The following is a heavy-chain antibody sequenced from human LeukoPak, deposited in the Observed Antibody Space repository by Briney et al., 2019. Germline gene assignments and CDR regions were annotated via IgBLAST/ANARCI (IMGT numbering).Heavy chain of an antibody. J-gene: IGHJ4*02. Sequence: PGGSLRLSCAASGLTFSIYGMHWVRQAPGKGLEWVAVIWNDGSNKYYADSVKGRFTISRDNSKNTLYLQMNSLRGEDTAVYYCARASGSYDYWGRGTLVTVSS. CDR3: ARASGSYDY. V-gene: IGHV3-33*01. D-gene: IGHD1-26*01. CDR2: IWNDGSNK. CDR1: GLTFSIYG.